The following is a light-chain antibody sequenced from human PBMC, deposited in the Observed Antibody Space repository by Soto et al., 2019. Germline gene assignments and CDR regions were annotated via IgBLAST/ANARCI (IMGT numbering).Light chain of an antibody. CDR3: QERNNCAPECT. J-gene: IGKJ1*01. V-gene: IGKV3-11*01. CDR2: DAS. CDR1: QSVSSY. Sequence: ETVLTQSPATLSLSPGERATLSCRASQSVSSYLAWYQQKPGQAPRLLIYDASNRATGIPARFSGSGSGTDFTLTISSLESEDVAVYYCQERNNCAPECTFCQGAKVAIK.